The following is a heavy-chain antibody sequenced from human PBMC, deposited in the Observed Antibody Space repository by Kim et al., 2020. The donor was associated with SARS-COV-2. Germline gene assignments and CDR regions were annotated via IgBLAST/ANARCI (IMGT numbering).Heavy chain of an antibody. Sequence: GGSLRLSCAASGFTFSNAWMSWVRQAPGKGLEWVGRIKSKTDGGTTDYAAPVKGRFTISRDDSKNTLYLQMNSLKTEDTAVYYCTTLRYVDWLFPSWGQGTLVTVSS. D-gene: IGHD3-9*01. J-gene: IGHJ4*02. CDR1: GFTFSNAW. CDR3: TTLRYVDWLFPS. CDR2: IKSKTDGGTT. V-gene: IGHV3-15*01.